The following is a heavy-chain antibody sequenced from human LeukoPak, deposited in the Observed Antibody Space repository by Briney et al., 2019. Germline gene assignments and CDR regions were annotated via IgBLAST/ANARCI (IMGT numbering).Heavy chain of an antibody. CDR2: IYYSGST. D-gene: IGHD3-3*01. J-gene: IGHJ4*02. CDR1: GGSISSGGYY. Sequence: PSETLSLTCTVSGGSISSGGYYWSWIRQHPGKGLEWIGYIYYSGSTYYNPSLKSRVTISVDTSKNQFSLKLSSVTAADTAVYYCARASRAFYDFWCFDYWGQGTLVTVSS. V-gene: IGHV4-31*03. CDR3: ARASRAFYDFWCFDY.